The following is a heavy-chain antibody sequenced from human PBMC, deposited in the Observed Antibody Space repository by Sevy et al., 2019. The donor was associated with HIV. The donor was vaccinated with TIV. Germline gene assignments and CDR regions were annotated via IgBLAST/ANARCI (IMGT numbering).Heavy chain of an antibody. CDR1: GGTFSSYA. CDR3: ARGYCSGGSCYDWDY. J-gene: IGHJ4*02. V-gene: IGHV1-69*13. Sequence: SVKVSCKASGGTFSSYAISWVRQAPGQGLEWMGGIIPIFGTANYAQKFQGRVTITADESTSTAYMELSSLRSEDTAGYYCARGYCSGGSCYDWDYWGQGTLVTVSS. CDR2: IIPIFGTA. D-gene: IGHD2-15*01.